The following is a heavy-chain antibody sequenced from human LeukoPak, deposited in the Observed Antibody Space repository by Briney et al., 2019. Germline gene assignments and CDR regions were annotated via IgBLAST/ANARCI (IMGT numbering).Heavy chain of an antibody. J-gene: IGHJ4*02. Sequence: GGSLRLSCAASGFTFSSYEMNWVRQAPGKGLEWVSYISSGGSTIYYADSVKGRFTISRDNAKNSLYLQMNSLRAEDTAVYYCVRDRITAAAPFDYWGQGTLVTVSS. CDR2: ISSGGSTI. D-gene: IGHD6-13*01. CDR1: GFTFSSYE. CDR3: VRDRITAAAPFDY. V-gene: IGHV3-48*03.